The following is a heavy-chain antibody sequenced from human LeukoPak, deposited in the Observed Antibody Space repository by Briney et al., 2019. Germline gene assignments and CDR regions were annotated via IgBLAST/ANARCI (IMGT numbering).Heavy chain of an antibody. Sequence: NPSETLSLTCAVYGGSFSGYYWSWIRQPPGKGLEWIGYIYYSGSTNYNPSLKSRVTISVDTSKNQFSLKLSSVTAADTAVYYCARRVRGVIIPYNWFDPWGQGTLVTVSS. D-gene: IGHD3-10*01. CDR2: IYYSGST. J-gene: IGHJ5*02. CDR1: GGSFSGYY. CDR3: ARRVRGVIIPYNWFDP. V-gene: IGHV4-59*08.